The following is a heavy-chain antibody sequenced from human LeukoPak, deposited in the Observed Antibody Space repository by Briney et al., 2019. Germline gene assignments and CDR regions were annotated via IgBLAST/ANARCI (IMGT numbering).Heavy chain of an antibody. V-gene: IGHV3-21*01. Sequence: GGSLRLSCAASAFTFRSSGMNWVRQAPGKGLEWVPSISPSGKSIYYADSVQGRFTISRDNGKNSLFLQMNSLRAEDTAVYYCAYFETVAVKSFDYWGQGTLVIVSS. CDR2: ISPSGKSI. J-gene: IGHJ4*02. D-gene: IGHD6-19*01. CDR3: AYFETVAVKSFDY. CDR1: AFTFRSSG.